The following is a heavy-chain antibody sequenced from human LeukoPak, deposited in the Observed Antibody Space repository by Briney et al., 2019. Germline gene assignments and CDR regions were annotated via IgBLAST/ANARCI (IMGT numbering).Heavy chain of an antibody. CDR1: GFTFDDYG. CDR2: INWNGGRI. Sequence: GGSLRLSCAASGFTFDDYGMSWVRQAPGKGLEWVSGINWNGGRIGYADSVKGRFTISRDNAKNSLYLQMNSLRAEDTALYYCARWPQNPLAVAGLIDYWGQGTLVTVSS. J-gene: IGHJ4*02. V-gene: IGHV3-20*04. CDR3: ARWPQNPLAVAGLIDY. D-gene: IGHD6-19*01.